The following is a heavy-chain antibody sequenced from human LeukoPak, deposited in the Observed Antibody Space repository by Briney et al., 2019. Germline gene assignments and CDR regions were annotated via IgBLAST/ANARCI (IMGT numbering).Heavy chain of an antibody. CDR1: GFTFSSYW. CDR2: MKYDGSEK. D-gene: IGHD6-13*01. Sequence: GESLKISCAASGFTFSSYWMSWVRQAPGKGLEWVANMKYDGSEKYYVDSVKGRFTISRDNAKNSLYLQMNSLRAEDTAVYYCARDIEAAGLFLDYRGQGALVTASS. V-gene: IGHV3-7*01. CDR3: ARDIEAAGLFLDY. J-gene: IGHJ4*02.